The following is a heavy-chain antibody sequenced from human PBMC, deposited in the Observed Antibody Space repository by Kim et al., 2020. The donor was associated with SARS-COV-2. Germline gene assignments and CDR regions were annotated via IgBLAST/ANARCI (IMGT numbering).Heavy chain of an antibody. J-gene: IGHJ6*02. Sequence: RVTISVDTSKNQFSLKLSSVTAADTAVYYCARERGVYSSSWKYYYYGMDVWGQGTTVTVSS. D-gene: IGHD6-13*01. CDR3: ARERGVYSSSWKYYYYGMDV. V-gene: IGHV4-59*01.